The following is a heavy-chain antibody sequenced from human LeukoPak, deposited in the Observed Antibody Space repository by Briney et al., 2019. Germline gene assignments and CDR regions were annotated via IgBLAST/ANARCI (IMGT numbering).Heavy chain of an antibody. CDR1: GYSFTNYW. Sequence: GESLKISCKGSGYSFTNYWIGWVRQMPGKGLEWMGIIYPGDSDTRYSPSFQGQVTISADKSISTAYLQWSSLKASDTAMYYCASPRYSSGWPLRNWGQGTLVTVSP. J-gene: IGHJ4*02. D-gene: IGHD6-19*01. CDR2: IYPGDSDT. CDR3: ASPRYSSGWPLRN. V-gene: IGHV5-51*01.